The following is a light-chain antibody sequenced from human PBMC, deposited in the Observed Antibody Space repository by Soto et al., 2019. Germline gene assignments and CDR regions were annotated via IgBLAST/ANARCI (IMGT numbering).Light chain of an antibody. CDR2: LGS. J-gene: IGKJ5*01. Sequence: DVVMTQSPLSLPVTPGEPASISCRSTQSLLHSNGHKYLDWYLQKPGQSPQLLIYLGSNRASGVPERFSGSESGTDFTLKISRVEAEDGGVYYCMQALYTPITFGQGTRLEIK. CDR1: QSLLHSNGHKY. CDR3: MQALYTPIT. V-gene: IGKV2-28*01.